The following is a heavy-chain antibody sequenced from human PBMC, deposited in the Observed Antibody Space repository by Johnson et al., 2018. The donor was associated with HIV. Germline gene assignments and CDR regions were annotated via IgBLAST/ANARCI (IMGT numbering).Heavy chain of an antibody. D-gene: IGHD3-10*01. Sequence: VQLVESGGGLVQPGGSLRLSCAASGFTFSSYWMSWVRQAPGKGLEWVANIKQDGSEKYYVDSVKGRFTISRDNAKTSLYLQMNSLRAEDTAVYYCARVRGSGSYYAPEAFDIWGQGTMVTVSS. V-gene: IGHV3-7*05. J-gene: IGHJ3*02. CDR3: ARVRGSGSYYAPEAFDI. CDR2: IKQDGSEK. CDR1: GFTFSSYW.